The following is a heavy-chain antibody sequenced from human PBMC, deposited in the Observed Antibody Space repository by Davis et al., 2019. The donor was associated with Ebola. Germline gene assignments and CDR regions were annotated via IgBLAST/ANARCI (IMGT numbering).Heavy chain of an antibody. D-gene: IGHD2-21*02. CDR2: ISSNGGST. CDR1: GLTFSSYV. V-gene: IGHV3-64*01. CDR3: ATTYCGGDCYAYYFDY. Sequence: GGSLRLSCAASGLTFSSYVMNWVRQAPGKGLEYVSGISSNGGSTYYAKSVKGRFTISRDNSKNTLYLQMGSLRAEDMAIYYCATTYCGGDCYAYYFDYWGQGTLVTVSS. J-gene: IGHJ4*02.